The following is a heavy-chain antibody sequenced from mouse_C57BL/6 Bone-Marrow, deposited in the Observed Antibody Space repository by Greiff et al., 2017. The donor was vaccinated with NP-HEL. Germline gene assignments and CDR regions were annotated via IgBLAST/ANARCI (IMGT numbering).Heavy chain of an antibody. CDR3: ARLEGYYGSSYGGFAY. Sequence: QVQLKESGPELVKPGASVKISCKASGYAFSSSWMNWVKQRPGKGLEWIGRIYPGDGDTNYNGKFKGKATLTADKSSSTAYMQLSSLTSEDSAVYFCARLEGYYGSSYGGFAYWGQGTLVTVSA. CDR2: IYPGDGDT. D-gene: IGHD1-1*01. CDR1: GYAFSSSW. J-gene: IGHJ3*01. V-gene: IGHV1-82*01.